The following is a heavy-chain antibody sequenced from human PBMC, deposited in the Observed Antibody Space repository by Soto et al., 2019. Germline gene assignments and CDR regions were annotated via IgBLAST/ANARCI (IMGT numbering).Heavy chain of an antibody. D-gene: IGHD1-26*01. Sequence: EVQLVESGGGLVQPGGSLRLSCAASGFTFSDHYMDWVRQAPGKGLEWVARIRNKANSYTSEYAASVRGRFIISRDDSTNSFYLQTNSLKTEDTAVYYCPRVDLKRDSGSARPFDYWGQGTLLTVSS. CDR3: PRVDLKRDSGSARPFDY. CDR1: GFTFSDHY. J-gene: IGHJ4*02. V-gene: IGHV3-72*01. CDR2: IRNKANSYTS.